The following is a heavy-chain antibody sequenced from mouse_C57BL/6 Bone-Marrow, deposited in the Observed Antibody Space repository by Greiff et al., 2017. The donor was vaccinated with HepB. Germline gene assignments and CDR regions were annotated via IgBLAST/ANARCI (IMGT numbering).Heavy chain of an antibody. CDR3: ARPAANYYGSSYWYFDV. V-gene: IGHV5-6*01. J-gene: IGHJ1*03. CDR1: GFTFSSYG. D-gene: IGHD1-1*01. CDR2: ISSGGSYT. Sequence: EVQVVESGGDLVKPGGSLKLSCAASGFTFSSYGMSWVRQTPDKRLEWVATISSGGSYTYYPDSVKGRFTISRDNAKNTLYLQMSSRKSEDTAMYYCARPAANYYGSSYWYFDVWGTGTTVTVSS.